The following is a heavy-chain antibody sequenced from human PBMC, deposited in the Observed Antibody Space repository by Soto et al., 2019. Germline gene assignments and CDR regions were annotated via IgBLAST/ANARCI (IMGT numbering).Heavy chain of an antibody. J-gene: IGHJ3*02. V-gene: IGHV5-10-1*01. CDR3: ARVRAARRPDAFDI. CDR2: IDPSDSYT. D-gene: IGHD6-6*01. CDR1: GYSFTSYW. Sequence: GESLKISCKGSGYSFTSYWISWVRQMPGKGLEWMGRIDPSDSYTNYSPSFQGHVTISADKSISTAYLQWSSLKASDTAMYYCARVRAARRPDAFDIGGQGTMVNVSS.